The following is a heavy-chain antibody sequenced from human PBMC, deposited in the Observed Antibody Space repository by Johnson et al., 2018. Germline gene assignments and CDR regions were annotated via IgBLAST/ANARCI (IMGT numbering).Heavy chain of an antibody. CDR2: IHYIGTT. Sequence: QVQLQESGPGLVKPSETLSLTCIVSGGSINSNYWSWLRQPPGKGLEWIGYIHYIGTTKYNPSLKSRVTISLDTSKNQFSLNLSSATAADTAIYYCARTPDRVGFDSWGQGTRVAVSS. CDR3: ARTPDRVGFDS. CDR1: GGSINSNY. J-gene: IGHJ5*01. D-gene: IGHD1-14*01. V-gene: IGHV4-59*01.